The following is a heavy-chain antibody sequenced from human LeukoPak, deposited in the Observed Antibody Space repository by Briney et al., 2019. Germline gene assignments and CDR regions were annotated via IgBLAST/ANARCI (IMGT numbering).Heavy chain of an antibody. Sequence: ASETLSLTCTVSSGSISSGGYYWSWIRQHPGKGLEWIGYIYYSGSTYYNPSLKSRVTISVDTSKNQFSLKLSSVTAADTAVYYCARSGDRLGELSFGYCGQGTLVTVSS. CDR3: ARSGDRLGELSFGY. CDR2: IYYSGST. D-gene: IGHD3-16*02. J-gene: IGHJ4*02. CDR1: SGSISSGGYY. V-gene: IGHV4-31*03.